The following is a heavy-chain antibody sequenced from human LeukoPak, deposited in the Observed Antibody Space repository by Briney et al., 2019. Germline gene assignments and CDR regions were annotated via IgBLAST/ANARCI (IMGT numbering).Heavy chain of an antibody. CDR1: GGTFSSYA. CDR2: IIPIFGTA. J-gene: IGHJ4*02. Sequence: SVKVSCKASGGTFSSYAISWVRQAPGQGLEWMGGIIPIFGTANYAQKFQGRVTITADESTSTAYMELSSLRSEDTAVYYCARVFPEDSYCGGVCSHYWGQGTLVTVSS. V-gene: IGHV1-69*13. D-gene: IGHD2-21*02. CDR3: ARVFPEDSYCGGVCSHY.